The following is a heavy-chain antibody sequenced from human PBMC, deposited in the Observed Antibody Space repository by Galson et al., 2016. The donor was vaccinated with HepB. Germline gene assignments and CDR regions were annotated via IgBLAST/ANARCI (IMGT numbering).Heavy chain of an antibody. CDR3: ARDQMIQVWVSDNNHYGMDV. Sequence: SLRLSCAASGFSFRTYGMHWVRQAPGKGLEWVAVIWYDGVTKYYADSVKGRITISRDNSKNTLYLQMNSLRAEDTAVYYCARDQMIQVWVSDNNHYGMDVWGQGTTVTVSS. J-gene: IGHJ6*02. CDR2: IWYDGVTK. D-gene: IGHD5-18*01. CDR1: GFSFRTYG. V-gene: IGHV3-33*01.